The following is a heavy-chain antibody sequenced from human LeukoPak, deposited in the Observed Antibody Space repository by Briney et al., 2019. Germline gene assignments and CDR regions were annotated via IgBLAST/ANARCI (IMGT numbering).Heavy chain of an antibody. CDR3: ARFPEGSSTWSIDF. D-gene: IGHD6-13*01. CDR2: ISRSSGYV. Sequence: GGSLRLSCAASGFTLSSCSMNWVRQAPGKGLEWVSSISRSSGYVFYADSMKGRFTVSRDNSKNSLYLQMNTLRAEDTAVYYCARFPEGSSTWSIDFWGQGTLVTVSA. CDR1: GFTLSSCS. V-gene: IGHV3-21*01. J-gene: IGHJ4*02.